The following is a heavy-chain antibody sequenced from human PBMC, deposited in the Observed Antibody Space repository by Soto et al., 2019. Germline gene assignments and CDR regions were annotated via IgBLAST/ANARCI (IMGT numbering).Heavy chain of an antibody. CDR1: GDSISSYY. CDR3: ARRGSGRNFDY. V-gene: IGHV4-59*01. CDR2: IYYTGST. D-gene: IGHD3-10*01. J-gene: IGHJ4*02. Sequence: SETLSLTCTVSGDSISSYYWSWIRQPPGKGLEWIGYIYYTGSTNYNPSLKSRVTISVDTSKNQFSLKLTSVTAADTAVYYCARRGSGRNFDYRGQGTLVTVSS.